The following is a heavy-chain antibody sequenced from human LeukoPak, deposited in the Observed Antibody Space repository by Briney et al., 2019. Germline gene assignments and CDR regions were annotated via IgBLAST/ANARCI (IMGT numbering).Heavy chain of an antibody. Sequence: PGGSLRLSCAASGFTFSSYEMNWVRQASGKGLEWVSYISSSGSTIYYADSVKGRFTISRDNAKNSLYLQMNSLRAEDTAVYYCARDLGDTYYDILTGYYFDYWGQGTLVTISS. CDR1: GFTFSSYE. CDR2: ISSSGSTI. V-gene: IGHV3-48*03. D-gene: IGHD3-9*01. J-gene: IGHJ4*02. CDR3: ARDLGDTYYDILTGYYFDY.